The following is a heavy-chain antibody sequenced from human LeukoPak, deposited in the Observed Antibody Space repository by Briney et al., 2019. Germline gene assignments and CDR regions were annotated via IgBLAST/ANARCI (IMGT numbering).Heavy chain of an antibody. V-gene: IGHV3-23*01. J-gene: IGHJ4*02. D-gene: IGHD5/OR15-5a*01. CDR2: ISGSGGST. CDR1: GFTLGNYA. CDR3: ARRGLRLAPDFDY. Sequence: GGPLSLSCAASGFTLGNYAMSCLRKAPGKGLELVSAISGSGGSTYYADSVKGRFTISRDNSKNTLYLQMNSPRAEDAAVYYCARRGLRLAPDFDYWGQGTLVTVSS.